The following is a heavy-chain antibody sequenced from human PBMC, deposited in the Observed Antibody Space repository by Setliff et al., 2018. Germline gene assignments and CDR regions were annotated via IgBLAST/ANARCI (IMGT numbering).Heavy chain of an antibody. Sequence: SETLSLTCTVSGGSISSSSYYWGWIRQPPGKGLEWIGSIYYSGSTYYTPSLKSRVTISVDTSRNQFSLKLSSVTAADTAVYYCARLGGSSGSGGCYYYYYYMDVWGKGTTVTVSS. V-gene: IGHV4-39*01. CDR2: IYYSGST. CDR3: ARLGGSSGSGGCYYYYYYMDV. CDR1: GGSISSSSYY. D-gene: IGHD3-16*01. J-gene: IGHJ6*03.